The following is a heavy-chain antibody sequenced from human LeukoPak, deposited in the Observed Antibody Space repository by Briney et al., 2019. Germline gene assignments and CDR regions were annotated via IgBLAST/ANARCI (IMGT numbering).Heavy chain of an antibody. CDR3: ANDYGDYGFHY. Sequence: SETLSLTCTLSGGSISSNYWTWIRQPPGKGLEWIGYIYNSGSTNYNPSLKSRVTISVDTSKNQFSLKLSSVTAADTAVYYCANDYGDYGFHYWGQGTLVTVSS. CDR1: GGSISSNY. D-gene: IGHD4-17*01. CDR2: IYNSGST. V-gene: IGHV4-59*08. J-gene: IGHJ4*02.